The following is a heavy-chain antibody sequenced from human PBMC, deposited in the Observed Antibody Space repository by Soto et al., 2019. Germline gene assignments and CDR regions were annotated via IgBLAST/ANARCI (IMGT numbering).Heavy chain of an antibody. Sequence: ASVKGSCKASGYTLTSDGSSWGRQDTGQGLEWMGWISAYNGNTNYAQKLQGRVTMTTDTSTSTAYTELRSLRSDDTAVYYCARDPQLELRSSPNYYYYGMDVWGQGTTVTVS. CDR1: GYTLTSDG. J-gene: IGHJ6*02. CDR2: ISAYNGNT. CDR3: ARDPQLELRSSPNYYYYGMDV. V-gene: IGHV1-18*04. D-gene: IGHD1-7*01.